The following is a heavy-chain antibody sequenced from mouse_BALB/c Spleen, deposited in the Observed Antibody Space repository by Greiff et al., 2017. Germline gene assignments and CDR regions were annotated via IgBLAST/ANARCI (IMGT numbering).Heavy chain of an antibody. CDR1: GFTFSSFG. Sequence: EVKVVESGGGLVQPGGSRKLSCAASGFTFSSFGMHWVRQAPEKGLEWVAYISSGSSTIYYADTVKGRFTISRDNPKNTLFLQMTSLRSEDTAMYYCARDGGNIYAMDYWGQGTSVTVSS. J-gene: IGHJ4*01. D-gene: IGHD2-1*01. V-gene: IGHV5-17*02. CDR3: ARDGGNIYAMDY. CDR2: ISSGSSTI.